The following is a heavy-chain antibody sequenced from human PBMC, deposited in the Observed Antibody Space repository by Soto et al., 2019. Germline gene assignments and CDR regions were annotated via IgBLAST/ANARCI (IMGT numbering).Heavy chain of an antibody. CDR3: AKELAVLRYFDWLPYYYYGMDV. D-gene: IGHD3-9*01. J-gene: IGHJ6*02. Sequence: QPGGSLRLSCAASGFTFSSYAMSWVRQAPGKGLEWVSAISGSGGSTYYADSVKGRFTISRDNSKNTLYLQMNSLRAEDTAVYYCAKELAVLRYFDWLPYYYYGMDVWGQGTTVTVSS. V-gene: IGHV3-23*01. CDR1: GFTFSSYA. CDR2: ISGSGGST.